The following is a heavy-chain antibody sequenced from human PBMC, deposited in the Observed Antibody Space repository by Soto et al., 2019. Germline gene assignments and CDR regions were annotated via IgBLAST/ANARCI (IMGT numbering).Heavy chain of an antibody. D-gene: IGHD6-13*01. J-gene: IGHJ3*02. CDR2: ISGSGGST. CDR1: GFTFSSYA. CDR3: AKWSSSWSTTNDAFDI. V-gene: IGHV3-23*01. Sequence: SGGSLRLSCAASGFTFSSYAMSWVRQAPGKGLEWVSAISGSGGSTYYADSVKGRFTISRDNSKNTLYLQMNSLRAEDTAVYYCAKWSSSWSTTNDAFDIWGQGTMVTVSS.